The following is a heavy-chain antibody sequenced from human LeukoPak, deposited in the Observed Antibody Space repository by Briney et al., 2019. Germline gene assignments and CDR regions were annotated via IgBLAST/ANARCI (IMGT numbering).Heavy chain of an antibody. CDR2: ISSLSTYR. CDR3: AKMSGSYFGYFDY. CDR1: GFTFKIYS. D-gene: IGHD1-26*01. Sequence: PGGSLRLSCAASGFTFKIYSMNWVRQAPGKGLEWVASISSLSTYRYFADSVKGRFTVSRDNAKNSLYLEMNSLRAEDTALYYCAKMSGSYFGYFDYWGQGTLVTVSS. J-gene: IGHJ4*02. V-gene: IGHV3-21*01.